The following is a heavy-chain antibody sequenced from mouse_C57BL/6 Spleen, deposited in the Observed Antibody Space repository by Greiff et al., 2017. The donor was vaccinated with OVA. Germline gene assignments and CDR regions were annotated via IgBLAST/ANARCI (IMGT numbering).Heavy chain of an antibody. V-gene: IGHV1-82*01. CDR2: IYPGDGDT. J-gene: IGHJ4*01. CDR3: ARSDGNYEVTYYAMDY. D-gene: IGHD2-1*01. Sequence: ESGPELVKPGASVKISCKASGYAFSSSWMNWVKQRPGKGLEWIGRIYPGDGDTNYNGKFKGKATLTADKSSSTAYMQLSSLTSEDSAVYFGARSDGNYEVTYYAMDYWGQGTSVTVSS. CDR1: GYAFSSSW.